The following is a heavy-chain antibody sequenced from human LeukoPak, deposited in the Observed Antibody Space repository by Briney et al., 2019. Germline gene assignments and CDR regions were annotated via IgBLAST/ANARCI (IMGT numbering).Heavy chain of an antibody. CDR3: AGSGWQVYLDY. CDR2: IKQDGSER. Sequence: GGSLRLSCAASGFTFTTFWMSWVRQAPGKGLEWVANIKQDGSERYYVDSVKGRFTISRDNARNSLYLQMNSLRAEDTGVYYCAGSGWQVYLDYWGQGALVTVSS. V-gene: IGHV3-7*01. D-gene: IGHD6-19*01. J-gene: IGHJ4*02. CDR1: GFTFTTFW.